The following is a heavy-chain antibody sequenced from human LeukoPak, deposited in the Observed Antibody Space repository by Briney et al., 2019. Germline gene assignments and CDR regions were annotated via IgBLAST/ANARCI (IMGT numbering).Heavy chain of an antibody. J-gene: IGHJ4*02. Sequence: PGRSLRLSCAASGFTFSSYAMHWVRQAPGKGLEWVTLFSYDGNSKYYADSVKGRFTISRDNSKNTLYLQMNSLRADDSAIYYCARGKGQDSGYDYFLDYWAREPWSPSPQ. CDR2: FSYDGNSK. D-gene: IGHD5-12*01. V-gene: IGHV3-30-3*01. CDR1: GFTFSSYA. CDR3: ARGKGQDSGYDYFLDY.